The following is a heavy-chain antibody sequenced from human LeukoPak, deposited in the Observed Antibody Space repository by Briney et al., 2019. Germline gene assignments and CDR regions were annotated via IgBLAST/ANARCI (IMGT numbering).Heavy chain of an antibody. J-gene: IGHJ4*02. CDR3: ARSVATAMVDY. V-gene: IGHV3-21*01. D-gene: IGHD5-18*01. Sequence: PGGSLRLSCAASGFTFSSYSMTWVRQAPGKGLEWVSSISSSSSYIYYADSVKGRFTISRNNAKNSLYLQMNSLRAEDTAVYYCARSVATAMVDYWGQGTLVTVSS. CDR1: GFTFSSYS. CDR2: ISSSSSYI.